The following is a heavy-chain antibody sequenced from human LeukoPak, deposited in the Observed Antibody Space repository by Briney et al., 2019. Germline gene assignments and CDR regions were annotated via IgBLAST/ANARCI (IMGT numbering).Heavy chain of an antibody. Sequence: PSETLSLTCTVSGGSISSYYWSWIRQPPGKGLEWIGYIYDSENTNYNPSLKSRVTISVDTSKNQFSLKLSSVTAADTAVYYCARGSSYYFDYWGQGTLVTVSS. CDR2: IYDSENT. CDR3: ARGSSYYFDY. J-gene: IGHJ4*02. CDR1: GGSISSYY. D-gene: IGHD2-2*01. V-gene: IGHV4-59*01.